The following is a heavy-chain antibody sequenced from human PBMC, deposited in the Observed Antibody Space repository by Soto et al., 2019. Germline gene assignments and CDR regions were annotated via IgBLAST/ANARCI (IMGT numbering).Heavy chain of an antibody. D-gene: IGHD3-22*01. Sequence: PSETLSLTCSVSGDSISKSRFYWAWIRQPPGEGLEWIGSIYHTGNAYYNPSLKSRVTIFVDTSKNQFSLKLTSVTAADTALYSCARDYVDSSDYPTNWFDRWCQGALVTASS. CDR1: GDSISKSRFY. CDR3: ARDYVDSSDYPTNWFDR. V-gene: IGHV4-39*01. CDR2: IYHTGNA. J-gene: IGHJ5*02.